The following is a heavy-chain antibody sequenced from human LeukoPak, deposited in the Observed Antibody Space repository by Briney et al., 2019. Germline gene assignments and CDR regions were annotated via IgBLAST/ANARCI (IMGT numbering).Heavy chain of an antibody. V-gene: IGHV3-23*01. CDR2: ISATGADT. D-gene: IGHD3-10*01. CDR1: GLTFSNYA. CDR3: AKDLDGSGTYSADH. Sequence: GGSLRLSCAASGLTFSNYAMSWVRQAPGKGLEWVSGISATGADTYYADSVKGRITISRDNSKNTLYLQMNSLKTEDTALYYCAKDLDGSGTYSADHWGQGTPVTVSS. J-gene: IGHJ4*02.